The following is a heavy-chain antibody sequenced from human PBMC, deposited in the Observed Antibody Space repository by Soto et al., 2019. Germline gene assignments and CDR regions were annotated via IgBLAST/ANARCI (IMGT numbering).Heavy chain of an antibody. D-gene: IGHD2-15*01. J-gene: IGHJ4*02. CDR3: ASDLGYCSGGSCYAFDY. V-gene: IGHV4-34*01. Sequence: SETLSLTCAVYGGSFSGYYWSWIRQPPGKGLEWIGEISHSGSTNYNPSLKSRVTISVDTSKNQFSLKLSSVTAADTAVYYCASDLGYCSGGSCYAFDYWGQGTLVTVSS. CDR2: ISHSGST. CDR1: GGSFSGYY.